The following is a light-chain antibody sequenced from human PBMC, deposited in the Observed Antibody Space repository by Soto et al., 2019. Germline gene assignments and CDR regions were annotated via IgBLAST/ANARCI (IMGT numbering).Light chain of an antibody. Sequence: QSVLTQPPSVSGAPGQRVTISCTGSSSNIGAGYDVHWYQQLPGTAPKLLIYGNSNRPSGVPDRFSGSKSGTSASLAITGLQAEDEADYYCQSYDSSLSGSVFGGGTQRPS. CDR1: SSNIGAGYD. J-gene: IGLJ2*01. CDR2: GNS. V-gene: IGLV1-40*01. CDR3: QSYDSSLSGSV.